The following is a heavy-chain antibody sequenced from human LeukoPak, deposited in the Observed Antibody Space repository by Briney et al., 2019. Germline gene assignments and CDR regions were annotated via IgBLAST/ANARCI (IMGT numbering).Heavy chain of an antibody. V-gene: IGHV1-8*01. Sequence: GASVKVSCKASGYTFTTHDLTWVRQATGQGLEWMGWMNPGSGDTAYAQKFQGRVTMTRDTSMSTAYMELNSLGSEDTALYYCAKDIFTMVRGVVDYWGQGTLVTVSS. CDR3: AKDIFTMVRGVVDY. CDR2: MNPGSGDT. J-gene: IGHJ4*02. CDR1: GYTFTTHD. D-gene: IGHD3-10*01.